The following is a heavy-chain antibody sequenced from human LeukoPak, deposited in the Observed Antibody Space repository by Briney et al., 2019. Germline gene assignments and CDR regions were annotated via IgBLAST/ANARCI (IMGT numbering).Heavy chain of an antibody. CDR1: GFTVSSNY. J-gene: IGHJ4*02. D-gene: IGHD3-22*01. Sequence: GGSLRLSCAASGFTVSSNYMSWVRQAPGKGLEWVSVIYSGGSTYYADSVKGRFTISRDNSKNTLYLQMNSLRAADTAVYYCARGVTYYYDSSGYLYWGQGTLVTVSS. V-gene: IGHV3-53*01. CDR3: ARGVTYYYDSSGYLY. CDR2: IYSGGST.